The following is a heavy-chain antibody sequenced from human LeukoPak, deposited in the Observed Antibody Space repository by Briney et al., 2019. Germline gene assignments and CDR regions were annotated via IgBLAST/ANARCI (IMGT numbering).Heavy chain of an antibody. CDR1: GGSISSSSYY. Sequence: SETLSLTCTVSGGSISSSSYYWGWIRQPPGKGLEWIGSIYYSGSTYYNPSLKSRVTISVDTSKNQFSLKLSSVTAADTAVYYCARVQNYYGSGRYGGYYYYYYMDVWGKGTTVTISS. CDR2: IYYSGST. D-gene: IGHD3-10*01. V-gene: IGHV4-39*07. CDR3: ARVQNYYGSGRYGGYYYYYYMDV. J-gene: IGHJ6*03.